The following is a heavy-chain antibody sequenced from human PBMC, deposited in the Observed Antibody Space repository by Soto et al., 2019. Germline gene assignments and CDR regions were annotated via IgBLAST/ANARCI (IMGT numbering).Heavy chain of an antibody. CDR1: GVSFSGYY. V-gene: IGHV4-34*01. J-gene: IGHJ4*02. CDR2: INHSGTT. D-gene: IGHD3-3*01. CDR3: ARGDFWSGYNFAY. Sequence: PSDTLSLTCAVYGVSFSGYYWSWIRQPPGKGLEWIGEINHSGTTNYNPSLKSRVTISVDTSKNQFSLKLSSVTAADTAVYYCARGDFWSGYNFAYWGQGTLVTAPQ.